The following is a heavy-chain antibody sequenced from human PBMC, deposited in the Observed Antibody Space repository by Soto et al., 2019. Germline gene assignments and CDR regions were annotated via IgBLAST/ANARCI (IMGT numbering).Heavy chain of an antibody. CDR2: ISWNSGSI. Sequence: EVQLVESGGGLVQPGRSLRLSCAASGFTFDDYAMHWVRQAPGKGLEWVSGISWNSGSIGYADSVKGRFTISRDNAKNSLYLQMNSLRAEDTALYYCAKGERRGGYYYYMDVWGKGTTVTVSS. V-gene: IGHV3-9*01. CDR3: AKGERRGGYYYYMDV. D-gene: IGHD1-1*01. CDR1: GFTFDDYA. J-gene: IGHJ6*03.